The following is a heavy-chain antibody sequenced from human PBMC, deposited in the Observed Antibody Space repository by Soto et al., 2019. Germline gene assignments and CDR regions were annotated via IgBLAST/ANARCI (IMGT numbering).Heavy chain of an antibody. J-gene: IGHJ5*02. V-gene: IGHV5-51*01. D-gene: IGHD3-3*01. CDR3: AKRRRYDFWGGYYKFGTPGEFDP. CDR1: GYSFTSYW. Sequence: PWESLKISCKGSGYSFTSYWIGWVRQMPGKGLEWMGIIYPGDSDTRYSPSFQGQVTISADKSISTAYLQWSSLKASDTAMYYCAKRRRYDFWGGYYKFGTPGEFDPWGQGTLVTVSS. CDR2: IYPGDSDT.